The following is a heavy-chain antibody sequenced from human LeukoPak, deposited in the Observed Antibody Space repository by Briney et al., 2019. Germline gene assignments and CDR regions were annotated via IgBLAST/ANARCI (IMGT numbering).Heavy chain of an antibody. CDR2: IKQDGSEK. CDR3: VRDGRTDWYDP. V-gene: IGHV3-7*01. Sequence: GGSLRLSCAASGFTISDYWMTWVREAPGKGLEWGANIKQDGSEKTYVDSVKGRFTISRDNDKNSISLQMNRLRVEDMAMYYCVRDGRTDWYDPWGQRTLVSVSS. J-gene: IGHJ5*02. CDR1: GFTISDYW. D-gene: IGHD2-2*01.